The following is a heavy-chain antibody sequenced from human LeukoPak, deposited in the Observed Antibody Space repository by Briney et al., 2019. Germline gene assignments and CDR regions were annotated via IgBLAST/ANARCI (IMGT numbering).Heavy chain of an antibody. J-gene: IGHJ3*02. CDR2: IIPILGIA. CDR3: ARLATYDFWSATSAAFDI. Sequence: GSSVKVSCKASGGTFSSYAISWVRQAPGQGLEWMGMIIPILGIANYAQKFQGRVTITADKSTSTAYMELSSLRSEDTAVYYCARLATYDFWSATSAAFDIWGQGTMVTVSS. CDR1: GGTFSSYA. D-gene: IGHD3-3*01. V-gene: IGHV1-69*04.